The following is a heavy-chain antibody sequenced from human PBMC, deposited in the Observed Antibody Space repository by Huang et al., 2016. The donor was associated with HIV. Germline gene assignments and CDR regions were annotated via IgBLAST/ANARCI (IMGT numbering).Heavy chain of an antibody. CDR3: ATDLGGYSFDY. D-gene: IGHD2-21*02. V-gene: IGHV3-30*02. CDR2: IRLDGGNK. Sequence: QEQLVESGGGVVQPGGSLRLSCATSGFSFSHYGMHWVRQGPGNGLEWVAFIRLDGGNKHYADSVKGRFTISRDNSKKMLFLEMNSLRGDDTAFYYCATDLGGYSFDYWGQGALVSVSS. CDR1: GFSFSHYG. J-gene: IGHJ4*02.